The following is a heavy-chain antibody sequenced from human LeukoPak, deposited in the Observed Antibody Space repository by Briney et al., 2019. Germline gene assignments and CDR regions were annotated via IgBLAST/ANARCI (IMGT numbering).Heavy chain of an antibody. D-gene: IGHD3-10*01. V-gene: IGHV1-2*06. CDR2: INPNSGGT. J-gene: IGHJ4*02. Sequence: ASVKVSCKASGYTFTSYYMHWVRQAPGQGLEWMGRINPNSGGTNYAQKFQGRVTMTRDTSISTAYMELSRLRSDDTAVYYCAREGAVRGRSPMGFTHYWGQGTLVTVSS. CDR3: AREGAVRGRSPMGFTHY. CDR1: GYTFTSYY.